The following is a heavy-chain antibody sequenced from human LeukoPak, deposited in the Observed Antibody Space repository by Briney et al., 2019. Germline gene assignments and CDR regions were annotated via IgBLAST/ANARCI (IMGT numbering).Heavy chain of an antibody. Sequence: PSETLSLTCTVSGGSISSYYWSWIRQPPGKGLEWIGYIYYSGSPNYNPSLESRVTISVHTSKKQFSLKLSSVTAADTAVYYCARSIVVAGIVSDYYYYGMDVWGQGTTVTVSS. CDR1: GGSISSYY. V-gene: IGHV4-59*08. J-gene: IGHJ6*02. CDR3: ARSIVVAGIVSDYYYYGMDV. CDR2: IYYSGSP. D-gene: IGHD6-19*01.